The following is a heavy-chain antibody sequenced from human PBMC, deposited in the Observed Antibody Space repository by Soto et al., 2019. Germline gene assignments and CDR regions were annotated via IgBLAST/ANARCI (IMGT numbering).Heavy chain of an antibody. D-gene: IGHD2-15*01. CDR1: GGTFSSYA. CDR3: ARVPLGYWRGGSCYQEYFFDY. V-gene: IGHV1-69*13. CDR2: IIPIFGTA. Sequence: SVKVSCKASGGTFSSYAISWVRRAPGQGLEWMGGIIPIFGTANYAQKFQGRVTITADESTSTAYMELSSLRSEDTAVYYCARVPLGYWRGGSCYQEYFFDYWGKGTVVTVYS. J-gene: IGHJ4*02.